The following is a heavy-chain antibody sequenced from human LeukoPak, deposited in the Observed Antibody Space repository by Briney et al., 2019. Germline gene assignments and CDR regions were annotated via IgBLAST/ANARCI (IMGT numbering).Heavy chain of an antibody. J-gene: IGHJ6*03. D-gene: IGHD6-13*01. Sequence: RGSLRLSCAASGFTFSSYSMNWVRQAPGKGLEWVSFISTSSSYIHNADSVKGRFTISRDNAENSLYLQMNSLRAEDTAVYYCARAAIAAARIYYYMDVWGKGTTVTVSS. V-gene: IGHV3-21*01. CDR1: GFTFSSYS. CDR3: ARAAIAAARIYYYMDV. CDR2: ISTSSSYI.